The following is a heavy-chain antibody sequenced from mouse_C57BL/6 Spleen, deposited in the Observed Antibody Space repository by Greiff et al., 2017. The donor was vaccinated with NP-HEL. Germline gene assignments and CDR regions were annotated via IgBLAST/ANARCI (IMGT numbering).Heavy chain of an antibody. Sequence: EVKVEESEGGLVQPGSSMKLSCTASGFTFSDYYMAWVRQVPEKGLEWVANINYDGSSTYYLDSLKSRFIISRDNAKNILYLQMSSLKSEDTATYYCATYSNYVGFAYWGQGTLVTVSA. CDR3: ATYSNYVGFAY. J-gene: IGHJ3*01. D-gene: IGHD2-5*01. CDR1: GFTFSDYY. V-gene: IGHV5-16*01. CDR2: INYDGSST.